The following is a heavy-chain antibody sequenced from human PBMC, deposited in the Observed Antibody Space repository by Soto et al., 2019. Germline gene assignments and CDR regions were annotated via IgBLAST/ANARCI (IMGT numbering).Heavy chain of an antibody. CDR1: GFTFSRYA. CDR3: AISGIVGVPAAGPGGY. V-gene: IGHV3-23*01. D-gene: IGHD2-2*01. J-gene: IGHJ4*02. Sequence: EVQLLESGGGLVQPGGSLRLSCAASGFTFSRYAMSWVRQAPGKGLEWVSAISGSGGSTYYADSVKGRFTISRDNSKNTLNLKMNSRRAEDTAVYYCAISGIVGVPAAGPGGYGGQGTLVPVS. CDR2: ISGSGGST.